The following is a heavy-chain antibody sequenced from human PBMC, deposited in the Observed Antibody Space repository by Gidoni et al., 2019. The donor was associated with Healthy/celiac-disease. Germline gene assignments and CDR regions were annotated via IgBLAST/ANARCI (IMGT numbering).Heavy chain of an antibody. J-gene: IGHJ6*02. CDR2: ISSSSSYI. CDR3: AREGLAARKGYYYGMDV. Sequence: EVQLVESGGGLVKPGGSLRLSGAASGFTFSSYSMNWVRQAPGKGLEWVSSISSSSSYIYYADSVKGRFTISRDNAKNSLYLQMNSLRAEDTAVYYCAREGLAARKGYYYGMDVWGQGTTVTVSS. D-gene: IGHD6-6*01. V-gene: IGHV3-21*01. CDR1: GFTFSSYS.